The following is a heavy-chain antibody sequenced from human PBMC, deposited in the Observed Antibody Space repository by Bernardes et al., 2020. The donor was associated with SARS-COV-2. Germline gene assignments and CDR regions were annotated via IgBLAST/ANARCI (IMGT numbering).Heavy chain of an antibody. Sequence: GGSLRLSCAASGFTFSSYGLSWVRQVPGKGLEWVSSFNGYGGSTYYADSVKGRFTISRDNSKNTVFLQMSSLRAEDTAVYYCAKDHGGAYYFFDHWGRGTLVTVSS. D-gene: IGHD2-21*02. CDR3: AKDHGGAYYFFDH. CDR2: FNGYGGST. V-gene: IGHV3-23*01. J-gene: IGHJ4*02. CDR1: GFTFSSYG.